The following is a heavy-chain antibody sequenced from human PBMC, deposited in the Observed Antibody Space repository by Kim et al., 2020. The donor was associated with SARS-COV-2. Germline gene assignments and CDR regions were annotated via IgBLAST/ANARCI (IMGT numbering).Heavy chain of an antibody. CDR2: IYWDDDK. V-gene: IGHV2-5*02. J-gene: IGHJ4*02. CDR3: AHRLVAATAIRGDYFDY. D-gene: IGHD2-2*02. CDR1: GFSLSTSGVG. Sequence: SGPTLVNPTQTLTLTCTFSGFSLSTSGVGVGWIRQPPGKALEWLALIYWDDDKRYSPSLKSRLTITKDTSKNQVVLTMTNMDPVDTATYYCAHRLVAATAIRGDYFDYWGQGTLVTVSS.